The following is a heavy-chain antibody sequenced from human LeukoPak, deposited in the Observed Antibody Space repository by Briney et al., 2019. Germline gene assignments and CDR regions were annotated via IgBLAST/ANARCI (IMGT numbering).Heavy chain of an antibody. CDR2: INSNNGDT. V-gene: IGHV1-2*02. J-gene: IGHJ1*01. Sequence: GASVKVSCKASGDSFTGHYLHWVRQAPGQGLEWVGGINSNNGDTHYAQNFQGRVTMTRDTSISTAYMELSRLGSDDTAVYYCARDGDGYNLDWGQGTLVTVSS. CDR3: ARDGDGYNLD. D-gene: IGHD5-24*01. CDR1: GDSFTGHY.